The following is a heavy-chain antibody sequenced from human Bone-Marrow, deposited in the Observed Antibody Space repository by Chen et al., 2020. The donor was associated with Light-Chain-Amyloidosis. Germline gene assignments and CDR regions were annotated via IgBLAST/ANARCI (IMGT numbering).Heavy chain of an antibody. D-gene: IGHD6-6*01. J-gene: IGHJ4*02. CDR2: INWDSGFI. Sequence: EVQLVESGGGLVQPGRSLRLSCAASGFTFDDYAMHWVRLVPGMGLEWVSGINWDSGFIDYADSVKGRFTISRDNAKNSLYLQMNSLRTEDTALYYCVKDVENSSPSYFDYWGQGTLVTVSS. CDR3: VKDVENSSPSYFDY. CDR1: GFTFDDYA. V-gene: IGHV3-9*01.